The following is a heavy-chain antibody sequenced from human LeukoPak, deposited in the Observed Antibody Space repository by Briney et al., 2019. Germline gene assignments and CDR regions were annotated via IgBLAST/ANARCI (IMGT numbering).Heavy chain of an antibody. CDR3: AREARPEYVPLDY. CDR2: IRRGSRYI. J-gene: IGHJ4*02. V-gene: IGHV3-21*01. CDR1: GFTFSTYC. Sequence: GGSLRLSCAASGFTFSTYCMNWVRQAPGEGLAWVSSIRRGSRYIYYAHSVKGRFTISRDNAKNSLYLQMNSLRAEDTAVYYCAREARPEYVPLDYWGQGTLLTVSS. D-gene: IGHD1-14*01.